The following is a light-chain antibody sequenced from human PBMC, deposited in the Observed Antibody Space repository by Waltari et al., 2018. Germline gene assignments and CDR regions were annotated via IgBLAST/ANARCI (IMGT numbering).Light chain of an antibody. Sequence: DIVMTQSPVSLAVSLGERATLHCKSSQSVLYSSNNRNYLAWYQQKPGQPPKLLIYGASTLESGVPDRFSGSGSGTDFTLTISSLQAEDVAVYYCQQYYNIPRTFGQGTKVEIK. CDR1: QSVLYSSNNRNY. J-gene: IGKJ1*01. V-gene: IGKV4-1*01. CDR3: QQYYNIPRT. CDR2: GAS.